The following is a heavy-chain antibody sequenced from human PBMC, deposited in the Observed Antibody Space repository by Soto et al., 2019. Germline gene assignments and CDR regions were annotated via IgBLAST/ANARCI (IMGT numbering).Heavy chain of an antibody. V-gene: IGHV4-59*11. J-gene: IGHJ4*02. CDR3: ARRYGGNFDY. Sequence: SETLSLTCTVSGGSISSHYWSWIRQPPGKGLEWIGYIYYSGSTNYNPSLKSRVTISVDTSKNQFSLKLSSVTAADTAVYYCARRYGGNFDYWGQGTLVTVSS. CDR1: GGSISSHY. D-gene: IGHD3-16*01. CDR2: IYYSGST.